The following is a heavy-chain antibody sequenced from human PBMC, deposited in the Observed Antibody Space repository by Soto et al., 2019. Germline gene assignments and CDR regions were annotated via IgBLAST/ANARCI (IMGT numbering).Heavy chain of an antibody. CDR2: IYYSGST. CDR3: ARHGLSIQWLGFQH. J-gene: IGHJ1*01. D-gene: IGHD6-19*01. V-gene: IGHV4-39*01. Sequence: SETLSLTCTVSGGSISSSSYYWGWIRQPPGKGLEWIGSIYYSGSTYYNPSLKSRVTISVDTSKNQFSLKLSSVTAADTAVYYCARHGLSIQWLGFQHWGQGTLVTVSS. CDR1: GGSISSSSYY.